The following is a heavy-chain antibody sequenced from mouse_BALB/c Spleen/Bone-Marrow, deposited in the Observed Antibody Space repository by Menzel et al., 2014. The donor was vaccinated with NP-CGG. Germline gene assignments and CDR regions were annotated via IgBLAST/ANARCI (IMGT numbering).Heavy chain of an antibody. Sequence: VQLKHSGAELVKPGASVKLSCTASGFNIEDTYIHWVKQRPEQGLEWIGRIDPASGNTKYDPKFQGKATITADTSSNTAYLQLSSLTSEDTAVYYCAEITTAAYYVMDYWVKKPQSPSPQ. V-gene: IGHV14-3*02. CDR3: AEITTAAYYVMDY. CDR1: GFNIEDTY. D-gene: IGHD1-2*01. J-gene: IGHJ4*01. CDR2: IDPASGNT.